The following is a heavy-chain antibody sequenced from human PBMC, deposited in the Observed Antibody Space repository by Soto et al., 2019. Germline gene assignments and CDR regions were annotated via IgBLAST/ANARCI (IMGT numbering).Heavy chain of an antibody. J-gene: IGHJ5*02. D-gene: IGHD3-10*01. Sequence: QLQLQESGPGLVKPSETLSLTCTISGDSISNSNYYWGWIRQPPGKGLEWIGSIYYSGSTYYNPSLKGRVTISVDTSRNQFSLKLRSVTAGDTAVYHCARTGYGSGRTWFDPWGQGTLVTVSS. V-gene: IGHV4-39*01. CDR1: GDSISNSNYY. CDR3: ARTGYGSGRTWFDP. CDR2: IYYSGST.